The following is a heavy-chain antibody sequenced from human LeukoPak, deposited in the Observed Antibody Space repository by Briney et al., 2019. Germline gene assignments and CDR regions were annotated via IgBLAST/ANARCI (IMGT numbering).Heavy chain of an antibody. Sequence: GGSLRLSCAASGFTFSSYSMNWVRQAPGKGLEWVSSISSSSSYIYYADSVKGRSTISRDNAKNSLYLQMNSLRAEDTAVYYCARGAYCGGDCYDAFDIWGQGTMVTVSS. D-gene: IGHD2-21*01. CDR3: ARGAYCGGDCYDAFDI. J-gene: IGHJ3*02. CDR2: ISSSSSYI. CDR1: GFTFSSYS. V-gene: IGHV3-21*01.